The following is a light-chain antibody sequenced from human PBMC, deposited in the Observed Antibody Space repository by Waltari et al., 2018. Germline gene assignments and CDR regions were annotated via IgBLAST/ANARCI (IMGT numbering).Light chain of an antibody. CDR1: QGISNS. CDR2: TAS. CDR3: QQYNSAPIT. Sequence: DIQMTQSPSSLSTSVGDRVTITCRASQGISNSLDWYQQKTGKIPKLLMYTASTLQSGVPSQFSVSGSVTDFTLTISSLQPKDVAAYYCQQYNSAPITVGPGTRLEIE. V-gene: IGKV1-27*01. J-gene: IGKJ5*01.